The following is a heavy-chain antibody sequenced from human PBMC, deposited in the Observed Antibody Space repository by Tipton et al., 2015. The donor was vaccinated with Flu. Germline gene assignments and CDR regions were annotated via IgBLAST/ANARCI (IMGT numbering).Heavy chain of an antibody. J-gene: IGHJ4*02. D-gene: IGHD3-10*01. CDR3: SRETPSTYYYYFDS. CDR2: IYDNGST. V-gene: IGHV4-61*02. Sequence: LRLSCTVSGGSITGGNFYWSWIRQPAGKGLEWIGRIYDNGSTQYNSSLKSRVTSSLDTSKNQFSLKLTSVTAADTAVYYCSRETPSTYYYYFDSWGQGTRVTVSS. CDR1: GGSITGGNFY.